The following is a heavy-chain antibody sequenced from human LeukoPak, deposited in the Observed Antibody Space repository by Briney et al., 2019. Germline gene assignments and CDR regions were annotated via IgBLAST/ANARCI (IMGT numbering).Heavy chain of an antibody. V-gene: IGHV3-23*01. CDR3: AKDFGLQY. Sequence: GGSLRLSCAASGFTFSSCAMSWVRQAPGKGREWVSAINGSYGSTYYADSVSGGLTISRHNSKNTLSLQMNSLRAEDTAVYYCAKDFGLQYWGQGTLVTVSS. D-gene: IGHD4-11*01. CDR1: GFTFSSCA. CDR2: INGSYGST. J-gene: IGHJ4*02.